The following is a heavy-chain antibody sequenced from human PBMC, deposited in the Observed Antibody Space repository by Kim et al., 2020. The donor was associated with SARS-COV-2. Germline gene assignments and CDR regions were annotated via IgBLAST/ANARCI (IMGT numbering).Heavy chain of an antibody. D-gene: IGHD5-12*01. Sequence: GGSLRLSCVGAGVSFDNYAVTWVRQAPGKGLEWVSTIRGNGGSPYYADSVRGRFTISRDDSKNAVYLQMNRLRVDDTAVYYCAKDQGGCTTTRCSAFYM. J-gene: IGHJ6*03. V-gene: IGHV3-23*01. CDR2: IRGNGGSP. CDR3: AKDQGGCTTTRCSAFYM. CDR1: GVSFDNYA.